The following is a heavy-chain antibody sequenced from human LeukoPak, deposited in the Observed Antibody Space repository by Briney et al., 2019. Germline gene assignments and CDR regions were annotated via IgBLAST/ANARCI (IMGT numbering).Heavy chain of an antibody. J-gene: IGHJ4*02. CDR1: GFTFSTYV. D-gene: IGHD6-13*01. CDR2: ISASGDSA. CDR3: AKDLLIAAAGIFDC. V-gene: IGHV3-23*01. Sequence: GGSLRLSCAASGFTFSTYVMSWVRQVPGKGLEWVSTISASGDSAYYAESVKGRFTISRDDSKNTLYLQMNSLRAEDTALYYCAKDLLIAAAGIFDCWGQGTLVTVSS.